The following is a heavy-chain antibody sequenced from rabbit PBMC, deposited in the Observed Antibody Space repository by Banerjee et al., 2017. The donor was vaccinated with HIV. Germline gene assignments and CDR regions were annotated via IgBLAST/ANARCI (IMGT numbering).Heavy chain of an antibody. Sequence: QEHLVESGGGLVQPEGSLTLTCTASGFSFSGTYWPCWVRQAPGKGLEWIGCIYTGDGSTHYASWAKGRFTISETSSTTVTLQMTSLTSADTATYFCARDRDGNWGLDLWGQGTLVTVS. J-gene: IGHJ3*01. V-gene: IGHV1S45*01. CDR3: ARDRDGNWGLDL. CDR2: IYTGDGST. CDR1: GFSFSGTYW. D-gene: IGHD2-1*01.